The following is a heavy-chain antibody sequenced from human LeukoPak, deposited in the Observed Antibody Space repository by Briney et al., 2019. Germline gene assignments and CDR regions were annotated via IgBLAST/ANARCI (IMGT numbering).Heavy chain of an antibody. CDR2: FDPEDGET. Sequence: GASVKVSCKVSGYTLTELSMHWVRQAPGKGLEWMGGFDPEDGETIYAQKFQGRVTMTEDTSTDTAYMELGSLRSEDTAVYYCATGLSGYYYQSGHFDYWGQGTLVTVSS. J-gene: IGHJ4*02. D-gene: IGHD3-22*01. CDR1: GYTLTELS. CDR3: ATGLSGYYYQSGHFDY. V-gene: IGHV1-24*01.